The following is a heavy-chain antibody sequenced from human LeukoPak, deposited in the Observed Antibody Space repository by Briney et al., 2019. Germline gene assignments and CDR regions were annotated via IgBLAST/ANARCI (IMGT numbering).Heavy chain of an antibody. Sequence: ASVKVSCKASGYTFTSYYMHWVRQAPGQGLEWMGIINPSGGSTSYAQKFQGRVTMTRDTSTSTVYMELSSLRSEDTAVYYCAREGQNYYDSSGYSPDAFDIWGQGTMVTVSS. CDR3: AREGQNYYDSSGYSPDAFDI. V-gene: IGHV1-46*01. D-gene: IGHD3-22*01. J-gene: IGHJ3*02. CDR2: INPSGGST. CDR1: GYTFTSYY.